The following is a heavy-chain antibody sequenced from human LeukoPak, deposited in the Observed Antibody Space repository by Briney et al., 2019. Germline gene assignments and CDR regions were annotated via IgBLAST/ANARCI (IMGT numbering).Heavy chain of an antibody. CDR1: GGSFSGYY. Sequence: PSETLSLTCAVYGGSFSGYYWSGIRQPPGKGLEWIGEINHSGSANYNPSLKSRVTISVDTSKNQFSLKLSSVTAADTAVYYCARAPIVGASPYYFDYWGQGTLVTVSS. J-gene: IGHJ4*02. D-gene: IGHD1-26*01. V-gene: IGHV4-34*01. CDR2: INHSGSA. CDR3: ARAPIVGASPYYFDY.